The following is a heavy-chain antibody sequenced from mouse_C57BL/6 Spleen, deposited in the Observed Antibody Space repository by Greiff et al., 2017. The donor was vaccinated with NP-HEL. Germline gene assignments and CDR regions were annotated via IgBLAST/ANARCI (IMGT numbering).Heavy chain of an antibody. Sequence: QVQLQQSGTELVKPGASVKLSCKASGYTFTSYWMHWVKQRPGQGLEWIGNINPSNGGTNYNEKFKSKATLTVDKSSSTAYMQLSSLTSEDSAVYYCARKGHYYYGSSYAHWYFDVWGTGTTVTVSS. CDR3: ARKGHYYYGSSYAHWYFDV. D-gene: IGHD1-1*01. J-gene: IGHJ1*03. CDR2: INPSNGGT. CDR1: GYTFTSYW. V-gene: IGHV1-53*01.